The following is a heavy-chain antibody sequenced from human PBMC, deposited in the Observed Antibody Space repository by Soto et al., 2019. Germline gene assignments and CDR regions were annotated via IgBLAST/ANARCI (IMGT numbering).Heavy chain of an antibody. CDR2: IYYSGST. J-gene: IGHJ4*02. D-gene: IGHD6-13*01. CDR3: ARYSSSWYGVDY. V-gene: IGHV4-59*01. Sequence: SETLSLTCTVSGGSISSYYWSWIRQPPGKGLEWIGYIYYSGSTNYNPSLKSRVTISVDTSKNQFSLKLNSVTAADTAVYYCARYSSSWYGVDYWGQGTLVTVSS. CDR1: GGSISSYY.